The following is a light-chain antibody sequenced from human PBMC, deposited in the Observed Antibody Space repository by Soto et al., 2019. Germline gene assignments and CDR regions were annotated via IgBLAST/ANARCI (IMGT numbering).Light chain of an antibody. CDR1: SSDVGGYNY. V-gene: IGLV2-14*03. J-gene: IGLJ1*01. CDR3: CSYTTSNTSQII. Sequence: QSALTQPASVSGSPGQSITISCTGTSSDVGGYNYVSWYQHHPGKAPKLMIYDVSNRPSGVSNRFSGSKSGNTASLTISGLQTEDEADYYCCSYTTSNTSQIIFGTGTKVTVL. CDR2: DVS.